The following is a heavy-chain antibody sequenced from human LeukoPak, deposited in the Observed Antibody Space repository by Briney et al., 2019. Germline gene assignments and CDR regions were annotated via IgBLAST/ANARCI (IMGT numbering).Heavy chain of an antibody. D-gene: IGHD7-27*01. J-gene: IGHJ4*02. V-gene: IGHV3-23*01. Sequence: GGSLRLSCAASGFTFSSYAMSWVRQAPGKGLEWDSAISGSGGSTYYAGSVKGRFTISRDNSKNTLYLQMNSLRAEDTAVYYCAKDKNWAYFDYWGQGTLVTVSS. CDR3: AKDKNWAYFDY. CDR1: GFTFSSYA. CDR2: ISGSGGST.